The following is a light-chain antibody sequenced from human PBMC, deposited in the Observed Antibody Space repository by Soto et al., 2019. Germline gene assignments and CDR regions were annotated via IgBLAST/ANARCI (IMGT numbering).Light chain of an antibody. CDR2: GNS. V-gene: IGLV1-40*01. Sequence: QSVLTQPPSVSGAPGQRVTISCTGSSSNIGAGYDVHWYQQLPGTAPKLLIYGNSNRPSGVPDRFSGSKSGTSASLAITGLQAEDEADYYCQAYDNSLGVFVLFGGGTKVTVL. CDR3: QAYDNSLGVFVL. J-gene: IGLJ3*02. CDR1: SSNIGAGYD.